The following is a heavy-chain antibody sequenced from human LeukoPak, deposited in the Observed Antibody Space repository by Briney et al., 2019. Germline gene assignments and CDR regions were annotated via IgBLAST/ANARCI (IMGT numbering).Heavy chain of an antibody. D-gene: IGHD6-19*01. CDR2: ISSSGSTM. CDR3: ARTPYGWNLGY. J-gene: IGHJ4*02. CDR1: GFTFSSYE. Sequence: GGSLRLSCAASGFTFSSYEMNWVRQAPGKGLEWISYISSSGSTMNYADSVKGRFTISRDNAENSLYLQMNSLRAEDTAVYYCARTPYGWNLGYRGQGTLVTVSS. V-gene: IGHV3-48*03.